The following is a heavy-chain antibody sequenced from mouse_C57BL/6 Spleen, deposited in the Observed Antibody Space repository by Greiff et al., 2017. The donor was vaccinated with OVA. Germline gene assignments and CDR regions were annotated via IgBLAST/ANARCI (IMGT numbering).Heavy chain of an antibody. CDR2: FYPGSGSI. V-gene: IGHV1-62-2*01. Sequence: QVQLKESGAELVKPGASVKLSCKASGYTFTEYTIHWVKQRSGQGLEWIGWFYPGSGSIKYNEKFKDKATLTADKSSSTVYMGLSRLTSKDSAVYFCARHEEGFHYYGSSHGEGAMDCWGQGTSVTVAS. D-gene: IGHD1-1*01. CDR1: GYTFTEYT. CDR3: ARHEEGFHYYGSSHGEGAMDC. J-gene: IGHJ4*01.